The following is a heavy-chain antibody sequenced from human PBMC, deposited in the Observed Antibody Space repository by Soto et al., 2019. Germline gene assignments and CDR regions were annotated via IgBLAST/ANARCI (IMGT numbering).Heavy chain of an antibody. CDR3: TRGSGVVVTD. J-gene: IGHJ4*02. V-gene: IGHV1-3*05. Sequence: QVQLVQSGAEEKKPGASVKVSCKASGYTFTSYAMHWVRQAPGQRLEWMGWINAGNGNTKYSQKFQGRVTITTDTSASTAYMVLSSLRSEDTAVYYCTRGSGVVVTDWGQGTLVTVSS. CDR2: INAGNGNT. D-gene: IGHD2-2*01. CDR1: GYTFTSYA.